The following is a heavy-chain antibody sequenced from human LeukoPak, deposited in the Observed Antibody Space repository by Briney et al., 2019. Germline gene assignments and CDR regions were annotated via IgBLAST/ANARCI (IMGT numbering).Heavy chain of an antibody. J-gene: IGHJ4*02. Sequence: ASVKVSCKASGYTFTGYYMHWVRQAPGQGLEWTGWINPNSGGTNYAQKFQGRVTMTRDTSISTAYMELSRPRSDDTAVYYCARDPSVADFDYWGQGTLVTVSS. V-gene: IGHV1-2*02. CDR1: GYTFTGYY. CDR2: INPNSGGT. CDR3: ARDPSVADFDY. D-gene: IGHD6-19*01.